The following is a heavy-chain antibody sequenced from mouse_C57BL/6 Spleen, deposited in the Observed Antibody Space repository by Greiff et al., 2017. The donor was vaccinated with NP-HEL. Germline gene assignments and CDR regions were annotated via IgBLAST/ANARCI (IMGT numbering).Heavy chain of an antibody. V-gene: IGHV5-4*03. D-gene: IGHD2-5*01. CDR3: ARAGYSNYVYYAMDY. Sequence: DVKLVESGGGLVKPGGSLKLSCAASGFTFSSYAMSWVRQTPEKRLEWVATISDGGSYTYYPDNVKGRFTISRDNAKNNLYLQMSHLKSEDTAMYYCARAGYSNYVYYAMDYWGQGTSVTVSS. CDR2: ISDGGSYT. J-gene: IGHJ4*01. CDR1: GFTFSSYA.